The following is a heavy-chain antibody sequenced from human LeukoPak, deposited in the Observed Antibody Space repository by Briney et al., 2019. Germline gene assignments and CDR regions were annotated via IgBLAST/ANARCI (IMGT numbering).Heavy chain of an antibody. CDR1: GGSFNGYY. J-gene: IGHJ4*02. V-gene: IGHV4-34*01. CDR2: INHSGST. D-gene: IGHD5-24*01. CDR3: ASGDGYHNIFDY. Sequence: PSETLSLTCAVYGGSFNGYYWTWIRQPPGKGLEWIGEINHSGSTNYNPSLKSRVTISVDTSKNQFSLKLSSVTAADTAVYYCASGDGYHNIFDYWGQGTLVTVSS.